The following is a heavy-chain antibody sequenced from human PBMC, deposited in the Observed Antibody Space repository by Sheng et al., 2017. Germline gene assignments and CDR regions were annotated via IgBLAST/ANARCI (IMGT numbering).Heavy chain of an antibody. D-gene: IGHD3-22*01. CDR1: GGSIDSYY. CDR3: ARDLTLIMGSDAFDV. V-gene: IGHV4-4*07. CDR2: IYYNGNT. Sequence: QVQLQESGPGLVKPSETLSLTCSVTGGSIDSYYWSWIRQSAGKGLEWIGRIYYNGNTDFNPSLKSRVAMSVDTSKNQFSLKLNSVTAADTAVYFCARDLTLIMGSDAFDVWDQG. J-gene: IGHJ3*01.